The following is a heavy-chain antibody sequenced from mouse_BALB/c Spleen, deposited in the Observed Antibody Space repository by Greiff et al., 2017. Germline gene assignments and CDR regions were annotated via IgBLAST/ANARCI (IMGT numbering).Heavy chain of an antibody. D-gene: IGHD2-14*01. V-gene: IGHV5-9-4*01. CDR2: ISSGGSYT. J-gene: IGHJ4*01. CDR3: AREEVRRGDYYAMDY. Sequence: EVKLVESGGGLVKPGGSLKLSCAASGFTFSSYAMSWVRQSPEKRLEWVAEISSGGSYTYYPDTVTGRFTISRDNAKNTLYLEMSSLRSEDTAMYYCAREEVRRGDYYAMDYWGQGTSVTVSS. CDR1: GFTFSSYA.